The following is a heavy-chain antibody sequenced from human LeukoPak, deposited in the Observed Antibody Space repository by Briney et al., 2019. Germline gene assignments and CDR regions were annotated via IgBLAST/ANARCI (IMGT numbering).Heavy chain of an antibody. CDR1: GGSISSGDYY. J-gene: IGHJ4*02. D-gene: IGHD3-16*01. CDR2: IYYSGST. CDR3: ARHGTRGENFDY. V-gene: IGHV4-39*01. Sequence: SETLSLTCTVSGGSISSGDYYWSWIRQPPGKGLEWIGYIYYSGSTYYNPSLKSRVTISVDTSKNQFSLKLSSVTAADTAVYYCARHGTRGENFDYWGQGTLVTVSS.